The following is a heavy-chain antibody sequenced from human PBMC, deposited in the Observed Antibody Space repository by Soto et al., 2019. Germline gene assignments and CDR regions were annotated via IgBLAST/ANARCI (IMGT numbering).Heavy chain of an antibody. CDR1: GFSLNTRGVG. Sequence: QITLKESGPTLVIPTQTLTLTCTFSGFSLNTRGVGVGWIRQPPGKALEWVALIHWDDEKGYSPSQRNTLTSXKATSKNQVVLILTNMDPVDTAKYYCAYSPAGWGSGWNFDFWGQGILVTVSS. V-gene: IGHV2-5*02. D-gene: IGHD6-19*01. CDR3: AYSPAGWGSGWNFDF. CDR2: IHWDDEK. J-gene: IGHJ4*02.